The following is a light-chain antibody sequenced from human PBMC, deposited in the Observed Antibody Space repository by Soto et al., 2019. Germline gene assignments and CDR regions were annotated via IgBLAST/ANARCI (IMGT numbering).Light chain of an antibody. J-gene: IGKJ3*01. V-gene: IGKV3-20*01. CDR2: GVS. CDR3: QQYGSSPFT. Sequence: EIVLTQSPGTLSLSPGERATLSCRASQSISSSFLAWHQQRPGQAPRLLIHGVSSKAAGIPDRFSGSGSGTDFTLTINRLEPEDFALYFCQQYGSSPFTFGPGTQLEIK. CDR1: QSISSSF.